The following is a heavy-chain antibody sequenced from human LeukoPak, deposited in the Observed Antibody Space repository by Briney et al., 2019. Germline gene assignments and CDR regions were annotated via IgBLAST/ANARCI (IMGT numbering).Heavy chain of an antibody. D-gene: IGHD6-6*01. CDR3: ASAISVEYRSLLPDYYGMDV. Sequence: GGSLRLSCAASGFTFSSYGMHWVRQAPGKGLVWVSRINSDGSSTSYADSVKGRFTISRDNAKNTLYLQMNSLRAEDTAVYYCASAISVEYRSLLPDYYGMDVWGQGTTVTVAS. CDR1: GFTFSSYG. CDR2: INSDGSST. J-gene: IGHJ6*02. V-gene: IGHV3-74*01.